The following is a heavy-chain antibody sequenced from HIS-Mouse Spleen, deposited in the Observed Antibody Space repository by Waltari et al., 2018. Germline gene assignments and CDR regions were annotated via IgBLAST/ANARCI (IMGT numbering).Heavy chain of an antibody. CDR2: IYSSGST. J-gene: IGHJ2*01. CDR1: GGSIRSSSYY. V-gene: IGHV4-39*07. Sequence: QLQLQESGPGLVKPSETLSLTCTVSGGSIRSSSYYWGWIRQPPGKGLEWIGSIYSSGSTYYNPSRKSRVTLSVDTSTNQFSLRLGSVTAADPAVYYCAREIPYSSSWYDWYFDLWGRGTLVTVSS. CDR3: AREIPYSSSWYDWYFDL. D-gene: IGHD6-13*01.